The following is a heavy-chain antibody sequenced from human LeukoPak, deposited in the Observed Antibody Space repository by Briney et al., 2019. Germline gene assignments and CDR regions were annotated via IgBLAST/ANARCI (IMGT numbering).Heavy chain of an antibody. CDR2: IYYSGST. V-gene: IGHV4-59*12. Sequence: SETLSLTCTVSGGSISSYYWSWIRQPPGKGLEWIGYIYYSGSTNYNPSLKSRVTISVDTSKNQFSLKLSSVTAEDTAVYYCAKVGTIFGVVIIPPDAFDIWGQGTMVTVSS. CDR1: GGSISSYY. J-gene: IGHJ3*02. CDR3: AKVGTIFGVVIIPPDAFDI. D-gene: IGHD3-3*01.